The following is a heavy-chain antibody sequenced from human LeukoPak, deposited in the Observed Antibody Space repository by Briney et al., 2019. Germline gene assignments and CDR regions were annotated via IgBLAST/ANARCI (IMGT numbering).Heavy chain of an antibody. D-gene: IGHD4-17*01. CDR2: INPNSGGT. CDR3: ASQVTKSAFDI. Sequence: ASVKVSCKASGYTFTGYYIHWVRQAPGQGLEWMGWINPNSGGTHYAQKFQGRVTMTRDTSISTAYMELTRLRSDDTAVYYRASQVTKSAFDIWGQGTLVTVSS. J-gene: IGHJ3*02. V-gene: IGHV1-2*02. CDR1: GYTFTGYY.